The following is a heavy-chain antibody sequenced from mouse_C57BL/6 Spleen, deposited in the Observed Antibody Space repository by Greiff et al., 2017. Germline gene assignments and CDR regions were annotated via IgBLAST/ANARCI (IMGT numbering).Heavy chain of an antibody. CDR2: ISYDGSN. J-gene: IGHJ2*01. Sequence: VQLQESGPGLVKPSQSLSLTCSVTGYSITSGYYWNWFRQFPGNKLEWMGYISYDGSNNYNPSLKNRTSITRDTPKNQFFLKMKSVTTEDTATYYCARRSVYYFDYWGQGTTRTVSS. V-gene: IGHV3-6*01. CDR3: ARRSVYYFDY. CDR1: GYSITSGYY.